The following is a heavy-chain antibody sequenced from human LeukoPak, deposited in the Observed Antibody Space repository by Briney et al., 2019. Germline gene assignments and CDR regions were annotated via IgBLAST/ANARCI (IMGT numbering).Heavy chain of an antibody. CDR2: IYHSGST. J-gene: IGHJ4*02. CDR3: ARAGELWFGDQVGYFDY. CDR1: GGSFSGYY. Sequence: PSETLSLTCAVYGGSFSGYYWSWIRQPPGKGLEWIGYIYHSGSTYYNPSLKSRVTISVDRSKNQFSLKLSSVTAADTAVYYCARAGELWFGDQVGYFDYWGQGTLVTVSS. V-gene: IGHV4-34*01. D-gene: IGHD3-10*01.